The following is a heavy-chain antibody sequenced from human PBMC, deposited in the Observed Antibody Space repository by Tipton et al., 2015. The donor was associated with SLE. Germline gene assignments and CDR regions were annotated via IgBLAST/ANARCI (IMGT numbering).Heavy chain of an antibody. D-gene: IGHD1-1*01. V-gene: IGHV3-30*01. CDR2: ISYDGSNK. Sequence: SLRLSCAASGFTFSNYAMHWVRQIPGEGLEWVAMISYDGSNKHTADSVKGRFTISRDNSKNTVYLQMNSLRTEDTGVYYCAKGGTGTFDIWGQGTMVTVSS. CDR1: GFTFSNYA. J-gene: IGHJ3*02. CDR3: AKGGTGTFDI.